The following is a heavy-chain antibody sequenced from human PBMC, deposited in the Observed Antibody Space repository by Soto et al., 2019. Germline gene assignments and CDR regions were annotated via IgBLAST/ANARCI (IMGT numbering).Heavy chain of an antibody. J-gene: IGHJ3*02. D-gene: IGHD6-13*01. CDR1: GVTFSSYT. CDR2: IIPILGIA. V-gene: IGHV1-69*02. Sequence: SVKVSCKASGVTFSSYTISWVRQAPGQGLEWMGRIIPILGIANYAQKFQGRVTITADKSTSTAYMELSSLRSEDTAVYYCARAIRQQLVPPAFDIWGQGTMVTVSS. CDR3: ARAIRQQLVPPAFDI.